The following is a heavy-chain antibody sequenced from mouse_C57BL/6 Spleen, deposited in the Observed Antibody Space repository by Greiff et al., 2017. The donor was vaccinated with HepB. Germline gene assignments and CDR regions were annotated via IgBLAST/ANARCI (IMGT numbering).Heavy chain of an antibody. CDR2: IDPENGDT. CDR3: TTSRWLLLLDY. CDR1: GFNIKDDY. V-gene: IGHV14-4*01. D-gene: IGHD2-3*01. Sequence: EVQLQQPGAELVRPGASVKLSCTASGFNIKDDYMHWVKQRPEQGLEWIGWIDPENGDTEYAPKFQGKATITADTSSNTAYLQLSSRTSEDTAVYYCTTSRWLLLLDYWGQGTTLTVSS. J-gene: IGHJ2*01.